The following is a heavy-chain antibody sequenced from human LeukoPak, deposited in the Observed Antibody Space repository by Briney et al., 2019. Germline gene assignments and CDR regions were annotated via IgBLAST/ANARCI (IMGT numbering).Heavy chain of an antibody. V-gene: IGHV4-34*01. CDR1: GGSFSGYY. J-gene: IGHJ3*02. CDR3: ARGDYGDYGLIDAFDI. CDR2: INHSGST. Sequence: PSETLSLTCAVYGGSFSGYYWSWIRQPPGKGLEWIGEINHSGSTNYNPSLKSRVTISVDTSKNQFSLKLSSVTAADTAVYYCARGDYGDYGLIDAFDIWGQGTLVTVTS. D-gene: IGHD4-17*01.